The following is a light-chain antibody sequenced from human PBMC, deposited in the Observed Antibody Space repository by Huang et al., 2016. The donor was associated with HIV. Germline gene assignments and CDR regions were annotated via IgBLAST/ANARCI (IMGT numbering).Light chain of an antibody. CDR2: GAS. CDR1: QDIGTS. V-gene: IGKV1-13*02. J-gene: IGKJ5*01. Sequence: QLTQSPPSLSASVGDTIIISCRASQDIGTSLAWYQQKTGRAPKLLISGASTLQTGGPSRFIGDSAGTFFTLFITGLQPEDFATYYCQQLHTYPITFGQGTRLDIK. CDR3: QQLHTYPIT.